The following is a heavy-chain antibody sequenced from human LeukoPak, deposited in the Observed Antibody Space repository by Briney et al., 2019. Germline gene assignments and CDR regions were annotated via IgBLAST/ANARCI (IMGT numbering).Heavy chain of an antibody. CDR2: ISGSGVST. D-gene: IGHD6-19*01. V-gene: IGHV3-23*01. J-gene: IGHJ4*02. CDR3: AIVIAVAGSPFVY. CDR1: GFTFSSYS. Sequence: GGSLRLSCAASGFTFSSYSMNWVRQAPGKGLELVSAISGSGVSTYYADSVKGRFTLSRDNSKSTLYLQMNRLRAEETAVYNSAIVIAVAGSPFVYGGQGTLVTVSS.